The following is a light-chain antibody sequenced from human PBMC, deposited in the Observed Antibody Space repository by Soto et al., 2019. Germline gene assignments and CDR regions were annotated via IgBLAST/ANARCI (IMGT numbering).Light chain of an antibody. J-gene: IGKJ2*01. CDR2: GAS. Sequence: DIWLTQSPGALSLSPGERATLSCTSSRSISSSYLAGYQQKPGQAPRLLIYGASSRATGIPDRFSGSGSGTDFTLTISRVEPEDFAVYYCQQYGSSIVYTFGQGTRLEIK. CDR1: RSISSSY. V-gene: IGKV3-20*01. CDR3: QQYGSSIVYT.